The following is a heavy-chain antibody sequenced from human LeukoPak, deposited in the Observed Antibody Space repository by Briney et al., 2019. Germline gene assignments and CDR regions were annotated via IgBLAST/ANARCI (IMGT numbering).Heavy chain of an antibody. V-gene: IGHV4-59*01. CDR3: ARARQPTYYYDSYYMDV. Sequence: SETLSLTCTVSGGSISSYYWSWIRQPPGKGLEWIGYIYYSGSTNYNPSLKSRVTISVDTSKNQFSLKLSSVTAADTAVYYCARARQPTYYYDSYYMDVWGKGTTVTVSS. J-gene: IGHJ6*03. CDR1: GGSISSYY. CDR2: IYYSGST. D-gene: IGHD2-2*01.